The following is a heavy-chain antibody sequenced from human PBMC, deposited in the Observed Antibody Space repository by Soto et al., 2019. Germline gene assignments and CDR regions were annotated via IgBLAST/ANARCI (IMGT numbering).Heavy chain of an antibody. CDR1: GGSISSGGYY. Sequence: QVQLQESGPGLVKPSQTLSLTCTVSGGSISSGGYYWSWIRQHPGKGLEWIGYIYYSGSTYYTPRLKRRVTRSVDTSKNQFSLKLSSVTAADTAVYYCARGTDYYDSSGSETLWDYWGQGTLVTVSS. CDR2: IYYSGST. CDR3: ARGTDYYDSSGSETLWDY. D-gene: IGHD3-22*01. J-gene: IGHJ4*02. V-gene: IGHV4-31*03.